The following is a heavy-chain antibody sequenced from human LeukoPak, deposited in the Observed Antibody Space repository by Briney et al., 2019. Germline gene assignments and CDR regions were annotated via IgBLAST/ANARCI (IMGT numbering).Heavy chain of an antibody. V-gene: IGHV5-51*01. D-gene: IGHD5-18*01. CDR2: IYPDDSDT. J-gene: IGHJ4*02. CDR3: AIRMVTACDY. Sequence: GESLKISCLGSGYSFTTYWIGWVRQMPGKGLEWMGIIYPDDSDTTFSPSFQGQVTMSADKSISTAYLQWSSLKASDTAMYYCAIRMVTACDYWGQGTLVTVSS. CDR1: GYSFTTYW.